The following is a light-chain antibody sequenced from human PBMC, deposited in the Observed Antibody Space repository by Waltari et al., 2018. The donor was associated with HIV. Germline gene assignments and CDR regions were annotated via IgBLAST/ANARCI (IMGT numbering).Light chain of an antibody. J-gene: IGKJ3*01. CDR1: QSINVW. V-gene: IGKV1-5*03. CDR3: QQYDSYPFT. Sequence: DIQMTQSPSTLSASLKDRGTITCRASQSINVWFAWYQQKPGKAPKLLMYGVSNLETGVPSRFSGSGSGTEFTLTIGSLQPDDFATYYCQQYDSYPFTFGPGTKVDIK. CDR2: GVS.